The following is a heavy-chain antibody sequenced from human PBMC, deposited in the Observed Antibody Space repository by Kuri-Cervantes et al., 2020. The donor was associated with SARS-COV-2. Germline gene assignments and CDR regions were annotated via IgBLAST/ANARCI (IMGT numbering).Heavy chain of an antibody. D-gene: IGHD6-6*01. CDR2: IRGGGRTT. J-gene: IGHJ6*02. Sequence: GSRRLSCATSEFNLSAYAMGWVRQAPGKGLDWASSIRGGGRTTYYEDSVKGRFTISRDNSKNTLYLQMNSLRAEDTAVYYCASGDSSSSWNGYYYYGMDVWGQGTTVTVSS. CDR3: ASGDSSSSWNGYYYYGMDV. V-gene: IGHV3-23*01. CDR1: EFNLSAYA.